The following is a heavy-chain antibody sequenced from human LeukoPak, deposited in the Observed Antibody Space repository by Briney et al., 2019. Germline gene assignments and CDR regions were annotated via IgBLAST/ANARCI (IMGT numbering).Heavy chain of an antibody. Sequence: SETLSLTCSVSGGPISSYYWSWIRQPPGKGLEWIGYIYYSGSTNYNPSLKSRVTISVDTSKNQFSLKLSSVTAADTALYYCARGHYDILTGYYEYAFDIWGQGTMVTVSS. CDR3: ARGHYDILTGYYEYAFDI. CDR2: IYYSGST. J-gene: IGHJ3*02. CDR1: GGPISSYY. D-gene: IGHD3-9*01. V-gene: IGHV4-59*01.